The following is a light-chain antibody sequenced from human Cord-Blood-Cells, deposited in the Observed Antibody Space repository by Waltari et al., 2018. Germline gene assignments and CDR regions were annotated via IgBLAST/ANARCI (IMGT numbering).Light chain of an antibody. CDR1: QSVLYSANNKNY. CDR3: QQYYSTPRT. CDR2: WAS. Sequence: DIVMTPYPDSLAVSLGERATINCKSRQSVLYSANNKNYLAWYQQKPGQPPKLLIYWASTRESGVPDRFSGSGSGTDFTLTISSLQAEDVAVYYCQQYYSTPRTFGQGTKVEIK. V-gene: IGKV4-1*01. J-gene: IGKJ1*01.